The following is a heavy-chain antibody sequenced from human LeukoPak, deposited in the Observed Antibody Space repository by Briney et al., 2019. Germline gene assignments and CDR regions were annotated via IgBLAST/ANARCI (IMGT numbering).Heavy chain of an antibody. Sequence: ASVKVSCKASGGTFSSYAISWVRQAPGQGPEWMGGIIPIFGTANYAQKFQGRVTITGDESTSTAYMELSSLRSEDTAVYYCASSSSIHIYGMDVWGKGTTVTVSS. CDR3: ASSSSIHIYGMDV. D-gene: IGHD2-2*01. V-gene: IGHV1-69*13. CDR1: GGTFSSYA. CDR2: IIPIFGTA. J-gene: IGHJ6*04.